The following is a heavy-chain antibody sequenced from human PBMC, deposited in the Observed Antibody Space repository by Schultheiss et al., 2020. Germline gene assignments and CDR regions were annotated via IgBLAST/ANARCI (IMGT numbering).Heavy chain of an antibody. CDR2: ISSSSSYT. CDR3: ARPRCTSCYWLGGWFDP. V-gene: IGHV3-11*03. Sequence: GGSLRLSCAASGFTFSDYYMSWIRQAPGKGLEWVSYISSSSSYTNYADSVKGRFTISRDNAKNSLYLQMNSLRAEDTAVYYCARPRCTSCYWLGGWFDPWGQGTLFTVSS. J-gene: IGHJ5*02. D-gene: IGHD2-2*01. CDR1: GFTFSDYY.